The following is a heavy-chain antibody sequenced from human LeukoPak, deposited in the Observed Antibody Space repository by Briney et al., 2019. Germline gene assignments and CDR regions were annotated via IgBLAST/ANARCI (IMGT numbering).Heavy chain of an antibody. CDR1: GYSFTTYW. V-gene: IGHV5-51*01. CDR3: ARRYSVYEYFDY. CDR2: IYPGDSDT. J-gene: IGHJ4*02. Sequence: GESLKISCKGSGYSFTTYWIAWVRQMPGKGLEWMGIIYPGDSDTRYSPSFQGQVTISTDKSINTACLQWSSLKASDTAIYYCARRYSVYEYFDYWGQGTLVTVSS. D-gene: IGHD5/OR15-5a*01.